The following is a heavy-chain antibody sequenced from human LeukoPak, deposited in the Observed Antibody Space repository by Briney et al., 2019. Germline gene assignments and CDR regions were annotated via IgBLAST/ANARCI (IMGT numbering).Heavy chain of an antibody. CDR3: ARSRGYSRFVVVPAAIFGAFDI. V-gene: IGHV3-21*01. CDR2: ISSSSSYI. CDR1: GFTFSSYS. D-gene: IGHD2-2*02. Sequence: GGSLRLSCAASGFTFSSYSMNWVRQAPGKGLEWVSSISSSSSYIYYADSVKGRFTISRDNAKNSLYLQMNSLRAEDTAVYYCARSRGYSRFVVVPAAIFGAFDIWGQGTMVTVSS. J-gene: IGHJ3*02.